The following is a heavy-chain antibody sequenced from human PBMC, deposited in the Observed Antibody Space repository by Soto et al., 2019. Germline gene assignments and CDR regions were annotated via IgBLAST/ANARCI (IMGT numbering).Heavy chain of an antibody. V-gene: IGHV4-4*02. Sequence: QVQLQESGPGLVKPSGTLSLTCAVSGGSIRRSNWWSWVRQPPGKGLEWIGEIYHSGSTNYNPALKSRVTISVDKSKNQCSLQLSSVTAADTAVYYWARGRTYYYDSSGYYWDYWGQGTLVTVSS. J-gene: IGHJ4*02. CDR3: ARGRTYYYDSSGYYWDY. D-gene: IGHD3-22*01. CDR1: GGSIRRSNW. CDR2: IYHSGST.